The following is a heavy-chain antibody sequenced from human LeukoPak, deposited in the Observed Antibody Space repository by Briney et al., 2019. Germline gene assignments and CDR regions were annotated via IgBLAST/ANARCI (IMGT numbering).Heavy chain of an antibody. Sequence: ETLSLTCTVSGGSISSSSYYWGWIRQPPGKGLEWIGSIYYSGSTYYNPSLKSRVTISVDTSKNQFSLKLSSVTAADTAVYYCARRMTTVTTGGYYYYYYYMDVWGKGTTVTISS. CDR2: IYYSGST. J-gene: IGHJ6*03. D-gene: IGHD4-17*01. CDR1: GGSISSSSYY. V-gene: IGHV4-39*01. CDR3: ARRMTTVTTGGYYYYYYYMDV.